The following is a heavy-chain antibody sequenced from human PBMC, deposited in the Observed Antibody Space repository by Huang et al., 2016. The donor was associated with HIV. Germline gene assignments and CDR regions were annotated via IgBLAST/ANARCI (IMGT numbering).Heavy chain of an antibody. J-gene: IGHJ4*02. CDR1: GGSFSGYY. CDR3: ARTPHYGSGSYYY. D-gene: IGHD3-10*01. V-gene: IGHV4-34*01. CDR2: ITHSGST. Sequence: QVQLHQWGAGLLHPLETLSLPCAVYGGSFSGYYWSWIRQLPGKGLGWIGEITHSGSTNYNPCLKSRVTMSEETSKNQFSLKLSSVTAADTAVYYCARTPHYGSGSYYYWGQGTLVTVSS.